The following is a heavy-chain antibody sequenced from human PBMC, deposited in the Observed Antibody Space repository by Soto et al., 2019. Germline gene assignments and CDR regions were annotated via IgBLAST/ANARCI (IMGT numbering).Heavy chain of an antibody. D-gene: IGHD5-12*01. V-gene: IGHV3-74*01. J-gene: IGHJ4*02. CDR3: ASGVSGYYGFDY. Sequence: EVQLVESGGGPAQFGGSLRLSCAASGFTFSNYWMHWVRQVPGKGLVWVSRIKGDETSTGYADSVKGRFTIFRENVKNTLYLQMNSLRAADTAVYYCASGVSGYYGFDYWGQGTLVTVSS. CDR1: GFTFSNYW. CDR2: IKGDETST.